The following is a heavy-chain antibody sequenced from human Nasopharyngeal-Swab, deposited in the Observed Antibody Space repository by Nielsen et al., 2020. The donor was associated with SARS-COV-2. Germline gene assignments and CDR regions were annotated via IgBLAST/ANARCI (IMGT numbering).Heavy chain of an antibody. J-gene: IGHJ4*02. CDR2: IYSGGST. D-gene: IGHD1-14*01. CDR3: AKGTGMTYRAIDY. V-gene: IGHV3-53*01. Sequence: GGSLRLSCAASGFTVSSNYMSWVRQAPGKGLEWVSVIYSGGSTYYADSVRGRFTVSRDNSKNTLYLQMSSLRAEDTAVYYCAKGTGMTYRAIDYWGQGTLVTASS. CDR1: GFTVSSNY.